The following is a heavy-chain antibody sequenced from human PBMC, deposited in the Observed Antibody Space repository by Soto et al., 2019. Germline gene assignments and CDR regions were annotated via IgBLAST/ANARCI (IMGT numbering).Heavy chain of an antibody. CDR1: GYTFTSYD. CDR2: MNPNSGNT. D-gene: IGHD6-13*01. V-gene: IGHV1-8*01. Sequence: QVQLVQSGAEVKKPGASVKVSCKASGYTFTSYDINWVRQATGQGLEWMGWMNPNSGNTGYAQKFQGRVTMTSNTSTRTDYRRRSSLRSEATAVSSCARGCYSSREYGSGDGMSVSGHGTPVTVSS. CDR3: ARGCYSSREYGSGDGMSV. J-gene: IGHJ6*02.